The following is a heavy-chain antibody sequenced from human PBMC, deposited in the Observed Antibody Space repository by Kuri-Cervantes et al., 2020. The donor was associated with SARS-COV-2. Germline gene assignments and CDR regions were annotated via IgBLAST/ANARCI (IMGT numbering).Heavy chain of an antibody. J-gene: IGHJ6*02. D-gene: IGHD2-21*02. CDR1: GYTFTGYY. CDR3: ARGVTPNYGMDC. Sequence: ASVKVSCKASGYTFTGYYMHWVRQAPGQGLEWMGWINPNSGGTNYAQKFQGWVTMTRDTSISTAYLELSRLRSDDTAVYYCARGVTPNYGMDCWGQGTTVTVSS. V-gene: IGHV1-2*04. CDR2: INPNSGGT.